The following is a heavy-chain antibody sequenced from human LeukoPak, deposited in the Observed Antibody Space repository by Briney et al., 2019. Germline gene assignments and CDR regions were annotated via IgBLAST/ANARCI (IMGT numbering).Heavy chain of an antibody. CDR2: IIPIFGTA. Sequence: SVKVSCKAPGGTFSSYAISWVRQAPGQGLEWMGGIIPIFGTANYAQKFQGRVMITADESTSTAYMELSSLRSEDTAVYYCARDLLVSSSYYYGMDVWGQGTTVTVSS. J-gene: IGHJ6*02. D-gene: IGHD6-6*01. CDR3: ARDLLVSSSYYYGMDV. CDR1: GGTFSSYA. V-gene: IGHV1-69*13.